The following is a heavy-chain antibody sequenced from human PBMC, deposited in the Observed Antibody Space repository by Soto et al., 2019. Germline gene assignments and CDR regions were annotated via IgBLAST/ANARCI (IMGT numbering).Heavy chain of an antibody. Sequence: QVQLVQSGAEVKKPGASVKVYCKASGYTFTSYYMHWVRQAPGQGLEWMGIINPSGGSTSYAQKFQGRVTMTRDPSTSTVYMELSSRRYEDTAVYYCARVVGSSTSLGYWGQVTLVTVSS. CDR2: INPSGGST. J-gene: IGHJ4*02. D-gene: IGHD2-2*01. V-gene: IGHV1-46*01. CDR1: GYTFTSYY. CDR3: ARVVGSSTSLGY.